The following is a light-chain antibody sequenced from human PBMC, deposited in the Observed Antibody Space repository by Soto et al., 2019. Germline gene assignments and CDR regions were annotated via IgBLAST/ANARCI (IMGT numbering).Light chain of an antibody. CDR1: QNITRW. CDR2: AAS. J-gene: IGKJ4*01. V-gene: IGKV1-5*01. Sequence: DIQRTQSPSTLSSSVRDRVTITCRASQNITRWLAWYQQKPGKAPKRLIYAASSLQSGVPSRFRGSGSGTDFTLTISSLKSEDFETYYCQQYYNYPLTFGGGTKVDIK. CDR3: QQYYNYPLT.